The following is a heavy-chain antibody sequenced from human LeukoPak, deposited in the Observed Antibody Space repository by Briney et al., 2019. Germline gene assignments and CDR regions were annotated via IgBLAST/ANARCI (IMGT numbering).Heavy chain of an antibody. CDR3: ARGDSSGHDY. Sequence: KPSETLSLTCTVSGGSISSGGYYWSWIRQHPGTGLEWIGYIYYSGSTYYNPSLKSRVTISVDTSKNQFSLKLSSVTAADTAVYYCARGDSSGHDYWGQGTLVTVSS. J-gene: IGHJ4*02. V-gene: IGHV4-31*03. D-gene: IGHD3-22*01. CDR2: IYYSGST. CDR1: GGSISSGGYY.